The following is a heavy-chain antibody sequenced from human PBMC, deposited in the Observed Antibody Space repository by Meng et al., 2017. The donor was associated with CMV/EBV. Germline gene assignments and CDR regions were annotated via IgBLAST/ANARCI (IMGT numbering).Heavy chain of an antibody. CDR1: GYTFTSYG. V-gene: IGHV1-18*01. CDR2: ISAYNGNT. CDR3: ARDPPYYDFWSGYYFKPNEPVLFDY. Sequence: VKASCKASGYTFTSYGISWVRQAPGQGLEWMGWISAYNGNTNYAQKLQGRVTMTTDTSTSTAYMELRSLRSDDTAVYYCARDPPYYDFWSGYYFKPNEPVLFDYWGQGTLVTVSS. D-gene: IGHD3-3*01. J-gene: IGHJ4*02.